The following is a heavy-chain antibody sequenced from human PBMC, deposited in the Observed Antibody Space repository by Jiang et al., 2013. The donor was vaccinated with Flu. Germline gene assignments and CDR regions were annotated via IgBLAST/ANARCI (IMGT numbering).Heavy chain of an antibody. CDR1: GGSISTSY. D-gene: IGHD1-26*01. CDR2: VYMSGST. V-gene: IGHV4-4*08. Sequence: SGPGLVKPSETLSLTCTVAGGSISTSYWSWIRQAPGKGPEWIGYVYMSGSTNYNPSLKSRVAISIDTSKNQFSLSLTSVTAEDTATYYCTGGSFSFRFDFWGQGALVTVSS. CDR3: TGGSFSFRFDF. J-gene: IGHJ4*02.